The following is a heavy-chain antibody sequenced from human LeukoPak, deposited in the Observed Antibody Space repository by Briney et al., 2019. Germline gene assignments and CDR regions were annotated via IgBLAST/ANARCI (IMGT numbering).Heavy chain of an antibody. CDR1: GGSISSYY. CDR3: ARGGARYHRNAFDI. Sequence: PSETLCLTCTVSGGSISSYYWSWIRQPPGKGLEWIGYIYYSGSTDYNPSLKSRVTISVDTSKNQFSLKLSSVTAADTAVYYCARGGARYHRNAFDIWGQGTMVTVSS. CDR2: IYYSGST. D-gene: IGHD3-9*01. J-gene: IGHJ3*02. V-gene: IGHV4-59*01.